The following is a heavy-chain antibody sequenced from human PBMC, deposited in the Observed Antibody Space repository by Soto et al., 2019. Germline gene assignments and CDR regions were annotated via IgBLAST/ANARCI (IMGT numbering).Heavy chain of an antibody. CDR1: GFTLSSYT. D-gene: IGHD2-2*01. V-gene: IGHV3-48*01. J-gene: IGHJ5*02. CDR3: ARDHCSSTSCSGGRYDWFDP. CDR2: ISSSSSST. Sequence: GGSLRLSCAASGFTLSSYTMSWVRQAPGKGLEWVSCISSSSSSTYYADSVKGRFTISRDNAKNSLYLQMNSLRAEDTAVYYCARDHCSSTSCSGGRYDWFDPWGQGTLVTVSS.